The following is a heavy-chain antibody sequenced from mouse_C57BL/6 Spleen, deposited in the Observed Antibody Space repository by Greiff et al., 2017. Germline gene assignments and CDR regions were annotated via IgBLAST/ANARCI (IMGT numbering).Heavy chain of an antibody. CDR1: GYTFTDYY. CDR3: ARGDYYGSRVPYYFDY. V-gene: IGHV1-19*01. CDR2: INPYNGGT. J-gene: IGHJ2*01. Sequence: VQLQQSGPVLVKPGASVKMSCKASGYTFTDYYMNWVKQSHGKSLEWIGVINPYNGGTSYNQKFKGKATLTVDKSSSTAYMELNSLTSGDSAVYYCARGDYYGSRVPYYFDYWGQGTTLTVSS. D-gene: IGHD1-1*01.